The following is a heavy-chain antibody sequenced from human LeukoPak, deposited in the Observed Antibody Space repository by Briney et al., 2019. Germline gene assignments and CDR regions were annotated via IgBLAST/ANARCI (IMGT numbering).Heavy chain of an antibody. V-gene: IGHV4-38-2*01. D-gene: IGHD3-10*01. J-gene: IGHJ4*02. CDR2: IYHSGST. CDR3: ARGSGWRLLNPEFDY. Sequence: SETLSLTCAVSGYSISHGYYWGWIRQSPGKGLEWIGSIYHSGSTYYNPSLGSRVTISLDTSKNQFSLKLRSVTAADTAVFYCARGSGWRLLNPEFDYWGQGTLVTVSS. CDR1: GYSISHGYY.